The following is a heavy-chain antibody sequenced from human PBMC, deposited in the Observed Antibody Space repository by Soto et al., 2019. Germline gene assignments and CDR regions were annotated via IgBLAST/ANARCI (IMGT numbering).Heavy chain of an antibody. D-gene: IGHD2-2*01. CDR2: IRSKANSYAT. V-gene: IGHV3-73*01. Sequence: GGSLRLSCAASGFTFSGSAMHWVRQASGKGLEWVGRIRSKANSYATAYAASVKGRFTISREDSKNTAYLQMNSLKTEDTAVYYCTRYADIVVVPAASDYYGMDVWGQGTTVTVSS. CDR1: GFTFSGSA. CDR3: TRYADIVVVPAASDYYGMDV. J-gene: IGHJ6*02.